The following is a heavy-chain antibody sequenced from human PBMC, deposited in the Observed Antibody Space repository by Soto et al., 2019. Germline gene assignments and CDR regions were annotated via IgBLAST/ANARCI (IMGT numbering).Heavy chain of an antibody. CDR1: GYTFTTYG. V-gene: IGHV1-18*01. CDR3: ARDWFCFSSKCHNTFDI. D-gene: IGHD2-2*01. Sequence: GASVKVSCKASGYTFTTYGISWVRQAPGQGLEWMAWISTDTGQTNFAQKLQGRVTMTTDTSTSTAYMELGSLRSDDTAVYYCARDWFCFSSKCHNTFDIWGQGTMVTVSS. J-gene: IGHJ3*02. CDR2: ISTDTGQT.